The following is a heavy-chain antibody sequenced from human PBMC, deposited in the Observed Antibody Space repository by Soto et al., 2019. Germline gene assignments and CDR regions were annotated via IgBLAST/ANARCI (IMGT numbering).Heavy chain of an antibody. J-gene: IGHJ4*02. D-gene: IGHD3-22*01. CDR3: ARDCLWDYYDSSGSPARDY. V-gene: IGHV3-74*01. Sequence: GGPLGLSCAASGFTFSSYWMHWVRQAPGKGLEWVSRINSDGSSTSYADSVKGRFTISRDNAKNTVYLQMNSLRAEDPALYYCARDCLWDYYDSSGSPARDYWGQGTLVTVSS. CDR2: INSDGSST. CDR1: GFTFSSYW.